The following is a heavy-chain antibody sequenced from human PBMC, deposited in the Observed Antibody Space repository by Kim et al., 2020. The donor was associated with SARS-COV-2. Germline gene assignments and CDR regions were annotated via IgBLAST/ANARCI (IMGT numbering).Heavy chain of an antibody. CDR3: ARAGGGSYTPWYFDL. CDR2: IGTAGDT. J-gene: IGHJ2*01. D-gene: IGHD1-26*01. CDR1: GFTFSSYD. V-gene: IGHV3-13*01. Sequence: GGSLRLSCAASGFTFSSYDMHWVRQATGKGLEWVSAIGTAGDTYYPGSVKGRFTISRENAKNSLYLQMNSLRAGDTAVYYCARAGGGSYTPWYFDLWGRGTLVTVSS.